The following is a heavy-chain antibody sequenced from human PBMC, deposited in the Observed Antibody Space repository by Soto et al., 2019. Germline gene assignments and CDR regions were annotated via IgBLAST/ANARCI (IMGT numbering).Heavy chain of an antibody. J-gene: IGHJ6*03. D-gene: IGHD1-7*01. CDR2: TYYRTRWYY. CDR3: AGTTSHYWYYMDV. CDR1: GDSVSSNSAA. Sequence: SQTLSLTCVISGDSVSSNSAAWNWIRQSPSRGLEWLGRTYYRTRWYYDYAVSVRSRITVNPDTSKNQFSLQLTSVTPEDTAVYYFAGTTSHYWYYMDVSGKATTVTVSS. V-gene: IGHV6-1*01.